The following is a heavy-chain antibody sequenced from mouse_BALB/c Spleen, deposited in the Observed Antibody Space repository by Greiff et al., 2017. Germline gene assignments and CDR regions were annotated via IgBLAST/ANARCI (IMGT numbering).Heavy chain of an antibody. CDR2: IYPYNGGT. D-gene: IGHD1-1*01. V-gene: IGHV1S29*02. CDR3: AREDGSSYGGYFDY. J-gene: IGHJ2*01. Sequence: VQLKESGPELVKPGASVKISCKASGYTFTDYNMHWVKQSHGKSLEWIGYIYPYNGGTGYNQKFKSKATLTVDNSSSTAYMELRSLTSEDSAVYYCAREDGSSYGGYFDYWGQGTTLTVSS. CDR1: GYTFTDYN.